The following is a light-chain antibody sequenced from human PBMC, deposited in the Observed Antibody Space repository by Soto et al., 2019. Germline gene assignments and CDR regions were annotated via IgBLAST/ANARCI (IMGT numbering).Light chain of an antibody. J-gene: IGKJ1*01. CDR2: GIS. CDR3: HQRQSWPRT. Sequence: EIVLTQSPATLSLSPGERATLSCRASQSVSSYLAWYQQKPGQAPRLLIYGISKRAAGIPARFSASGSGTDFTLTISDVQPEDFALYYCHQRQSWPRTFGQGTKVDIK. V-gene: IGKV3-11*01. CDR1: QSVSSY.